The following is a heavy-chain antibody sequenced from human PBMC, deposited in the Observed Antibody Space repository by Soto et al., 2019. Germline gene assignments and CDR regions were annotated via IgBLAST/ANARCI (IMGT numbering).Heavy chain of an antibody. V-gene: IGHV4-34*01. CDR3: VSKLGSCTGGSRNWYFDL. Sequence: PSETLSLTCAVYGGSFSGFYWSWIRQPPGKGLEWIGEINHSGSTNYNPSLKSRVTISADTSKNQFSLQLSSVTAADTAVYYCVSKLGSCTGGSRNWYFDLWGRGTLVTVSS. CDR2: INHSGST. CDR1: GGSFSGFY. D-gene: IGHD2-15*01. J-gene: IGHJ2*01.